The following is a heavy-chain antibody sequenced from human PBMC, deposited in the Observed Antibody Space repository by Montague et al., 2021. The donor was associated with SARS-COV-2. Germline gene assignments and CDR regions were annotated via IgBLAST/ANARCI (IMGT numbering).Heavy chain of an antibody. D-gene: IGHD2-8*01. J-gene: IGHJ2*01. CDR2: IYYDGSS. CDR1: GGSINHY. Sequence: SETLSPTPTVSGGSINHYWSWIRQPPGKGLEWIGYIYYDGSSTYNPSLRSRVTISMQTSRNQVSLRLSSVTAADTALYYCARSQWHNWYFDLWGRGTLVTVSS. V-gene: IGHV4-59*11. CDR3: ARSQWHNWYFDL.